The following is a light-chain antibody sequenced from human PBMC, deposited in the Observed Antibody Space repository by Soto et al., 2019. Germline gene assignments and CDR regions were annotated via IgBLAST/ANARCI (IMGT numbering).Light chain of an antibody. V-gene: IGKV1-5*03. Sequence: DSQMSQSPSTLSASVGDRVTITCRASQSISSWLAWYQQKPGKAPKLLIYKASSLESGVPSRFSGSGSGTEFTLTISSLHPDDFATYYCQQSFTFGPGTKVDIK. CDR1: QSISSW. CDR3: QQSFT. CDR2: KAS. J-gene: IGKJ3*01.